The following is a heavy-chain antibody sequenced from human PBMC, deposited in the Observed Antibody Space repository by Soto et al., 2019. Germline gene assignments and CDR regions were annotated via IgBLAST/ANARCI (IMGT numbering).Heavy chain of an antibody. V-gene: IGHV3-23*01. CDR3: ARDPASYSGKFDYGLDV. CDR2: ISGSGGST. J-gene: IGHJ6*02. CDR1: GFTFSSYA. D-gene: IGHD4-4*01. Sequence: EVQLLESGGGLVQPGGSLRLSCAASGFTFSSYAMSWVRQAPGKGLEWVSAISGSGGSTYYADSVKGRFTISRDNAKNSLYLQMNSLRAEDTAVYYCARDPASYSGKFDYGLDVWGQGTTVTVSS.